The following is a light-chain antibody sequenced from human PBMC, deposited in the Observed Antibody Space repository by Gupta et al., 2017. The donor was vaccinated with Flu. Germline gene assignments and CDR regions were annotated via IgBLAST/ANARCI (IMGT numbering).Light chain of an antibody. CDR3: QQYNNRPPWT. Sequence: ERTTLSCRASQSIANDLAWYQQKPGQTPRLLIYGASTKATGIPARFSGSGSGTEFTLTISSLQFEDFAVYYCQQYNNRPPWTFGQGTKVEIK. CDR2: GAS. V-gene: IGKV3-15*01. J-gene: IGKJ1*01. CDR1: QSIAND.